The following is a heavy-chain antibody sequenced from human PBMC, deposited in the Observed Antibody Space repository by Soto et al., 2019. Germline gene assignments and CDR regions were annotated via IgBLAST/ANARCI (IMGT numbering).Heavy chain of an antibody. J-gene: IGHJ5*02. CDR1: GFTFSTYA. Sequence: GGSLRLSCAASGFTFSTYAMQWVRQAPGKGLEWVAVISYDGSNKYYADSVKGRFTISRDNSKNTLYLQMNSLRVEDTAVYYCAAYCYTMTCTHFHGYSWGQGTQVTVSS. CDR2: ISYDGSNK. V-gene: IGHV3-30-3*01. D-gene: IGHD3-16*02. CDR3: AAYCYTMTCTHFHGYS.